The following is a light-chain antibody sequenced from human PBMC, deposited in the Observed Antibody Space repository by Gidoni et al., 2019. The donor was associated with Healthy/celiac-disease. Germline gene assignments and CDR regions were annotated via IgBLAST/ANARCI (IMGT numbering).Light chain of an antibody. CDR2: AAS. V-gene: IGKV1-39*01. CDR1: QNISGY. CDR3: QQSSSTLWT. Sequence: EIQMTQSPSSLSASVGDRVTITCRASQNISGYLNWYQQKPGKAPQLLIYAASSLQSGVPSRFSGSGSGTDFTLPISSLQPEDFATYYWQQSSSTLWTFGQGTKVEIK. J-gene: IGKJ1*01.